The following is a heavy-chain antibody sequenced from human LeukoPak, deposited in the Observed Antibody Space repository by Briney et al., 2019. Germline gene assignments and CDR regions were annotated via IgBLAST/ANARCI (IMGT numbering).Heavy chain of an antibody. CDR1: GGSISSSSYY. Sequence: PSETLSLTCTVSGGSISSSSYYWGWIRQPPGKGLEWIGSIYYSGSTYYNPSLKSRVTISVDTSKNQFSLKLSSVTAADTAVYYCARNRAAPGLHYFDYWGQGTLVTVSS. CDR3: ARNRAAPGLHYFDY. D-gene: IGHD6-13*01. V-gene: IGHV4-39*07. CDR2: IYYSGST. J-gene: IGHJ4*02.